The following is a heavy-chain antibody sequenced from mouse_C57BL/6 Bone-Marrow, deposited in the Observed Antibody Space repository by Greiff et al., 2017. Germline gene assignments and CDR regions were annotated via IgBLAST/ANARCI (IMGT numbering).Heavy chain of an antibody. CDR3: TGSNYAWFAY. V-gene: IGHV14-4*01. J-gene: IGHJ3*01. CDR2: IDPENGDT. Sequence: EVKLMESGAELVRPGASVKLSCTASGFNIKDDYMHWVKQRPEQGLEWIGWIDPENGDTEYASKFQGKATITADTSSNTAYLQLSSLTSEDTAVYYCTGSNYAWFAYWGQGTRVTVSA. D-gene: IGHD2-5*01. CDR1: GFNIKDDY.